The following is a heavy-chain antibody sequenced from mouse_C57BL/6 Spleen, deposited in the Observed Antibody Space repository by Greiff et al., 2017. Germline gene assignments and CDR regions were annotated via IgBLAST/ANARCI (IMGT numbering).Heavy chain of an antibody. D-gene: IGHD2-3*01. CDR1: GYTFNNTY. CDR2: IDPANGNT. V-gene: IGHV14-3*01. Sequence: EVQLQQSVAELVRPGASVKLSCTASGYTFNNTYMHWVKQRPEQGLEWIGRIDPANGNTNYTPKFQGKATITEDTSSNTAYLQRSSLTSEDTAVYDCDRSDGYYVAMDYRGQGTSVTVSS. J-gene: IGHJ4*01. CDR3: DRSDGYYVAMDY.